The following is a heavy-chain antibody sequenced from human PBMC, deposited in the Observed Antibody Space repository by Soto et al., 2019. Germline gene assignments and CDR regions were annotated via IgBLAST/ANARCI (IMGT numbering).Heavy chain of an antibody. J-gene: IGHJ4*02. CDR1: GFTFSSYW. Sequence: EVQLVESGGGLVQPGGSLRLSCAASGFTFSSYWMHWFRQAPGKGLVWVSRINSDGSSTSYADSVKGRFTISRDNAKNTLYLQMNSLIAEDTAVYYCVRTSLVVAAATREDYWGQGTLVTVSS. V-gene: IGHV3-74*01. D-gene: IGHD2-15*01. CDR3: VRTSLVVAAATREDY. CDR2: INSDGSST.